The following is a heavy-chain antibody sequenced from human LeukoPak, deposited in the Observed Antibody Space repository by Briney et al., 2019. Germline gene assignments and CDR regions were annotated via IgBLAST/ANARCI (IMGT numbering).Heavy chain of an antibody. J-gene: IGHJ5*02. V-gene: IGHV3-7*01. CDR3: ARGPA. CDR2: IKEDGSEK. CDR1: GFIFSRDW. Sequence: GGSLRLSCAASGFIFSRDWMSWVRQAPGKGLEWVANIKEDGSEKDYVDSVKGRFIISRDNAKMSLYLQMNNLRAEDTAVYYCARGPAWGQGTLVTVSP.